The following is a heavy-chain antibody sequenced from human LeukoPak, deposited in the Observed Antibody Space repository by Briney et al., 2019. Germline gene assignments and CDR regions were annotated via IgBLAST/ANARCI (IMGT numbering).Heavy chain of an antibody. CDR1: GASISSYY. CDR3: ARAIYGSGSCDFDV. Sequence: TSETLSLTCTVSGASISSYYWSWIRQPPGKGLEWIGYIDYSGSTNYNPSLKSRVTISVDTSKNQSSLKLSSVTAADTAVYYCARAIYGSGSCDFDVWGQGTMVTVSS. J-gene: IGHJ3*01. V-gene: IGHV4-59*01. CDR2: IDYSGST. D-gene: IGHD3-10*01.